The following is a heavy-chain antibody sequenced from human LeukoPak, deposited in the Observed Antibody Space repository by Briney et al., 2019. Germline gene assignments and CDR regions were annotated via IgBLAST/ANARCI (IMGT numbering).Heavy chain of an antibody. J-gene: IGHJ4*02. CDR2: IYHSGSP. CDR3: ARVNINNWHSCDY. V-gene: IGHV4-4*02. Sequence: PSETLSLTCAVSGGSISSNNWWGWVRQPPGQGLEWIGEIYHSGSPNYNPSLKSRVTISVDKSRNHFSLNLSSVTAADTAVYYCARVNINNWHSCDYWGQGTLVTVSS. CDR1: GGSISSNNW. D-gene: IGHD1-1*01.